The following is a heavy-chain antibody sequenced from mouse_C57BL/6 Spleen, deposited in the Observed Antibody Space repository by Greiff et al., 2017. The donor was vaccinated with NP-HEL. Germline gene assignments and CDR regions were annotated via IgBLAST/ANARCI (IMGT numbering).Heavy chain of an antibody. V-gene: IGHV1-54*01. CDR1: GYAFTNYL. D-gene: IGHD2-5*01. Sequence: QVQLQQSGAELVRPGTSVKVSCKASGYAFTNYLIEWVKQRPGQGLEWIGVINPGSGGTNYNEKFKGKATLTADKSSSTAYMQLSSLTSEDSAVYFCARRSNYLNAMDYWGQGTSVTVSS. J-gene: IGHJ4*01. CDR3: ARRSNYLNAMDY. CDR2: INPGSGGT.